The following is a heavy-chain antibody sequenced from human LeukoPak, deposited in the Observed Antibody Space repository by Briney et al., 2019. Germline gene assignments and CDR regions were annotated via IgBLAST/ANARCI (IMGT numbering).Heavy chain of an antibody. CDR2: MNPNSGNT. CDR3: ARGRGHILGYCSSTSCYRPDYYYYMDV. CDR1: GYTFTSHD. Sequence: ASVKVSCKASGYTFTSHDINWVRQATGQGLEWMGWMNPNSGNTGYAQKFQGRVTMTRNTSISTAYMELSSLRSEDTAVYYCARGRGHILGYCSSTSCYRPDYYYYMDVWGKGTTVTVSS. V-gene: IGHV1-8*01. D-gene: IGHD2-2*01. J-gene: IGHJ6*03.